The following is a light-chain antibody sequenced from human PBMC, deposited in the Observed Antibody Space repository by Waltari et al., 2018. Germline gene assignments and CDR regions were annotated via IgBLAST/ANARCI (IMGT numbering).Light chain of an antibody. CDR3: ATWDDSLNGRV. V-gene: IGLV1-44*01. CDR2: ANY. CDR1: SSTIGINT. Sequence: QSVLTQPPLASGPPGPRVTISCSVNSSTIGINTVTWYQQLPGTAPKLLIYANYHRPSGVPDRFSASKSDTSASLAISGLQSEDEADYFCATWDDSLNGRVFGGGTKLAVL. J-gene: IGLJ3*02.